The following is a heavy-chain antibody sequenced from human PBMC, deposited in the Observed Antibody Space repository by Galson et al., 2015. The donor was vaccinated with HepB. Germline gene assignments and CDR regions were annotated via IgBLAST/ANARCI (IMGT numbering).Heavy chain of an antibody. Sequence: SVKVSCKASGYTFTGYYMHWVRQAPGQGLEWMGWINPNSGGTNYAQKFQGWVTMTRDTSISTAYMELSRLRSDDTAVYYCAGGHYYGSGSPWPGYYYYYGMDVWGQGTTVTVSS. CDR2: INPNSGGT. CDR1: GYTFTGYY. J-gene: IGHJ6*02. CDR3: AGGHYYGSGSPWPGYYYYYGMDV. D-gene: IGHD3-10*01. V-gene: IGHV1-2*04.